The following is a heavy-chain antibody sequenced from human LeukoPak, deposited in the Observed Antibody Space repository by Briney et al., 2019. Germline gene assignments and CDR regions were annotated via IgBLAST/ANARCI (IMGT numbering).Heavy chain of an antibody. Sequence: ASVKVSCKASGYTFTGYYMHWVRQAPGQGLEWMGWINPNSGGTNYAQKFQGRVTMTRDTSISTAYMELSRLRSDDTAVYYCARYSSGWYGALDIWGQGTMVTVSS. CDR2: INPNSGGT. D-gene: IGHD6-19*01. CDR3: ARYSSGWYGALDI. CDR1: GYTFTGYY. J-gene: IGHJ3*02. V-gene: IGHV1-2*02.